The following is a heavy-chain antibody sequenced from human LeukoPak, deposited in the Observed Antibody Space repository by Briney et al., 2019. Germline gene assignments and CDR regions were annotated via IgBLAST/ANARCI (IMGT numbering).Heavy chain of an antibody. J-gene: IGHJ5*02. CDR3: ARGLRSIAAAQKQNWFDP. Sequence: ASVKVSCKASGYTFTSYDINWVRQATGQGLEWMGWMNPNSGNTGYAQKFQGRVTMTRNTSISAAYMELSRLRSDDTAVYYCARGLRSIAAAQKQNWFDPWGQGTLVTVSS. CDR2: MNPNSGNT. D-gene: IGHD6-13*01. V-gene: IGHV1-8*01. CDR1: GYTFTSYD.